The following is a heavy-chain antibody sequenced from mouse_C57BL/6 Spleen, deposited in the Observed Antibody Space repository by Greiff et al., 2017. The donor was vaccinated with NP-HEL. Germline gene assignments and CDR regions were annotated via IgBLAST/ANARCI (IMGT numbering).Heavy chain of an antibody. CDR1: GFTFSDYY. CDR3: ARSDV. J-gene: IGHJ1*03. Sequence: DVMLVESGGGLVQPGGSLKLSCAASGFTFSDYYMYWVRQTPEKRLEWVAYISNGGGSTYYPDTVKGRFTISRDNAKNTLYLQMSRLKSEDTAMYYCARSDVWGTGTTVTVSS. CDR2: ISNGGGST. V-gene: IGHV5-12*01.